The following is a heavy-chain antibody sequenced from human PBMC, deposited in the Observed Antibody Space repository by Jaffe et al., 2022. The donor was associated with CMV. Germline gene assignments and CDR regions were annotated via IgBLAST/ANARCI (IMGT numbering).Heavy chain of an antibody. CDR1: GFTFSNHG. D-gene: IGHD6-6*01. Sequence: QVQLVESGGGVVQPGRSLRLSCAASGFTFSNHGMHWVRQAPGKGLEWVAVIWYDGTKKYYADSVKGRFTISRDNSKNTLYLQINSLRAEDTAVYYCARDRLPYSSSSGDWGQGTLVTVSS. V-gene: IGHV3-33*08. J-gene: IGHJ4*02. CDR3: ARDRLPYSSSSGD. CDR2: IWYDGTKK.